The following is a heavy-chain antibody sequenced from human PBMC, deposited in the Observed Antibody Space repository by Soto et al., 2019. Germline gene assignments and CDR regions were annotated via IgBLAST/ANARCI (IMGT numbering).Heavy chain of an antibody. CDR2: ISYDGSNK. D-gene: IGHD6-13*01. CDR3: AKDLQLVVYYYYGMDV. Sequence: GGSLRLSCAASGFTFSGYGMQWVRQAPGKGLEWVAVISYDGSNKYYADSVKGRFTISRDNSKNTLYLQMNSLRAEDTAVYYCAKDLQLVVYYYYGMDVWGQGTTVTVSS. CDR1: GFTFSGYG. J-gene: IGHJ6*02. V-gene: IGHV3-30*18.